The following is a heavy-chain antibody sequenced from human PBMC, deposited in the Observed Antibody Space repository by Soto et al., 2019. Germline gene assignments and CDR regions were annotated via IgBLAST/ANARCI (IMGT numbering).Heavy chain of an antibody. D-gene: IGHD2-15*01. CDR3: ATMGTPATGLYFFDY. Sequence: QVQLQESGPGLVKPSQTLSLTCTVSGGSISSGNYYWSWIRQPPGKGLEWIGFISYSGSTYYSTSLKIRVTISVDTSKSQFSLYLSFVTAADTAVYYCATMGTPATGLYFFDYWGQGSLVTVSS. V-gene: IGHV4-30-4*01. CDR1: GGSISSGNYY. CDR2: ISYSGST. J-gene: IGHJ4*02.